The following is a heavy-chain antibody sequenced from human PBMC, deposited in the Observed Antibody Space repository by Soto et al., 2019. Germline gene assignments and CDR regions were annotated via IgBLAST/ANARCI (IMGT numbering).Heavy chain of an antibody. CDR1: GGSITSSY. D-gene: IGHD1-1*01. CDR3: ASAPYGSWGNDDYGMDV. CDR2: IYDTGISGYTPST. V-gene: IGHV4-59*01. J-gene: IGHJ6*02. Sequence: SETLSLTCTVSGGSITSSYWSWIRRPPGKGLEWIAYIYDTGISGYTPSTSYNPSLKSRVTISVDTSKNQFSLKLSSVIAADTAVYYCASAPYGSWGNDDYGMDVWGQGTTVTVSS.